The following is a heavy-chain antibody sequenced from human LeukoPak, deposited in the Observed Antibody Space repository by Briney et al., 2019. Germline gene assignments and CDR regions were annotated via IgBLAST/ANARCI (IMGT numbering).Heavy chain of an antibody. V-gene: IGHV3-73*01. CDR3: TGKMAVDDY. CDR1: GFTFSGSA. CDR2: IRSKANSYAT. Sequence: LSGGSLRLSCAASGFTFSGSAMHWVRQASGKGLEWVGRIRSKANSYATAYAASVKGRFTISRDDSKNTAYLQMNSLETEDTAVYYCTGKMAVDDYWGQGTLVTVSS. J-gene: IGHJ4*02. D-gene: IGHD5-24*01.